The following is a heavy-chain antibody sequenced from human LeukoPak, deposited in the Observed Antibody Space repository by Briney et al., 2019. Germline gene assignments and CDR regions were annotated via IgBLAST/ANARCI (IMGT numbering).Heavy chain of an antibody. D-gene: IGHD3-10*01. CDR3: AAWAYVSGNGMDV. CDR1: GYTFTGYY. J-gene: IGHJ6*02. V-gene: IGHV1-2*06. CDR2: INPNSGGT. Sequence: RASVKVSCKAFGYTFTGYYMHWVRQAPGQGLEWMGRINPNSGGTNYAQKLQGRVTMTRDTSISTVYMELSRLRSDDTAVYYCAAWAYVSGNGMDVWGQGTTVTVSS.